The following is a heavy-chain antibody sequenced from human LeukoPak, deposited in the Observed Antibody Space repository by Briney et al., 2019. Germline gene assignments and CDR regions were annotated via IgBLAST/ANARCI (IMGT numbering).Heavy chain of an antibody. CDR2: ISGSGGST. Sequence: GGSLRLSCAASGFTFSSYAVSWVRQPPGKGLEWVSAISGSGGSTYYADPVKGRFTISRDTSKNILYLQMNSLRAEDTAVYYCAKAEQRARGVFDYWGQGTLVTVSS. CDR3: AKAEQRARGVFDY. D-gene: IGHD6-25*01. CDR1: GFTFSSYA. J-gene: IGHJ4*02. V-gene: IGHV3-23*01.